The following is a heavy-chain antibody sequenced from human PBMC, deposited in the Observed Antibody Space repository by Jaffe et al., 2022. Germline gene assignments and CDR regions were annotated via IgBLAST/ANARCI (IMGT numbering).Heavy chain of an antibody. J-gene: IGHJ6*03. Sequence: QVQLVESGGGVVQPGRSLRLSCAASGFTFSSYGMHWVRQAPGKGLEWVAVISYDGSNKYYADSVKGRFTISRDNSKNTLYLQMNSLRAEDTAVYYCAKDAGDYGYYYYYYMDVWGKGTTVTVSS. CDR3: AKDAGDYGYYYYYYMDV. CDR1: GFTFSSYG. D-gene: IGHD4-17*01. V-gene: IGHV3-30*18. CDR2: ISYDGSNK.